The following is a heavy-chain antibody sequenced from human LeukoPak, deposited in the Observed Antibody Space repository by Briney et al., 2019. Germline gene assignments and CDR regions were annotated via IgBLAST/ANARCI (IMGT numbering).Heavy chain of an antibody. CDR1: GFTFSSYS. Sequence: AGGSLRLSCAASGFTFSSYSMNWVRQAPGKGLEWVSSISSSSSYIYYADSVKGRFTISRDNAKNSLYLQMNSLRAEDTAVYYCARGTEDIVVVPAADWFDPWGQGTLVTVSS. CDR3: ARGTEDIVVVPAADWFDP. D-gene: IGHD2-2*01. CDR2: ISSSSSYI. V-gene: IGHV3-21*01. J-gene: IGHJ5*02.